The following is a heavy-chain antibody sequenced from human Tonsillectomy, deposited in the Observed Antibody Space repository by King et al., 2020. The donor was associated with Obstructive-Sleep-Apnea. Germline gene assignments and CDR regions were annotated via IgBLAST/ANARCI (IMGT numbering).Heavy chain of an antibody. V-gene: IGHV3-74*01. D-gene: IGHD2-15*01. CDR1: GFTFSDYW. CDR2: IHTEGSAT. J-gene: IGHJ4*02. CDR3: ARPGWSYYDS. Sequence: VQLVESGGGLVQPGGSLRLSCAASGFTFSDYWMHWVRQAPGKGLVWVSRIHTEGSATGYADSVKGRFTISRDNAKNTLYLRMNGLRAEDTAMYYCARPGWSYYDSWGQGTLVTVSS.